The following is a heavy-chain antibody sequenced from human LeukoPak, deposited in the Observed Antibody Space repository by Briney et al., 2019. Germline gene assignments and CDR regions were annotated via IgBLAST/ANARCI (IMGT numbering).Heavy chain of an antibody. J-gene: IGHJ6*02. CDR3: EKSTSPLYYYYGMDV. V-gene: IGHV3-23*01. CDR2: ISGSGGST. D-gene: IGHD2-2*01. CDR1: GFTFSNYA. Sequence: GGSLRLSCAASGFTFSNYAMSWVRQAPGKGLEWVSTISGSGGSTYYADSVKGRFTISRDNSKNTLYLQLNSLRAEDTAVYYCEKSTSPLYYYYGMDVWGQGTTVTVSS.